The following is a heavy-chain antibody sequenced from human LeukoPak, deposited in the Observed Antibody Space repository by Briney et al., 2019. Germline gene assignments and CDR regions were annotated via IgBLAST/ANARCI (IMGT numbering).Heavy chain of an antibody. V-gene: IGHV3-48*03. CDR3: ARGAAGTLNYYYYMDV. J-gene: IGHJ6*03. CDR2: ISSSGSTI. Sequence: GGSLRLSCAASGFTFSSYEMNWVRQAPGKGLEWVSYISSSGSTIYYADSVKGRFTISRDNAKNSLYLQINSLRAEDTAVYYCARGAAGTLNYYYYMDVWGKGTTVTVSS. CDR1: GFTFSSYE. D-gene: IGHD6-13*01.